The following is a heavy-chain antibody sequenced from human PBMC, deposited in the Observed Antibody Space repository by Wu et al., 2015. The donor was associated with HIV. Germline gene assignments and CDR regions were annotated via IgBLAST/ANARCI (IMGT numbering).Heavy chain of an antibody. CDR1: GGTFSSYA. V-gene: IGHV1-69*13. Sequence: QVQLVQSGAEVKKPGSSVKVSCKASGGTFSSYAISWVRQAPGQGLEWMGRIIPIFGTANYAQKFQGRVTITADESTSTAYMELSSLRSEDTAVYYCARPRYYYDSSGYYPDYYYYGMDVWGQGTTVTVSS. D-gene: IGHD3-22*01. CDR2: IIPIFGTA. CDR3: ARPRYYYDSSGYYPDYYYYGMDV. J-gene: IGHJ6*02.